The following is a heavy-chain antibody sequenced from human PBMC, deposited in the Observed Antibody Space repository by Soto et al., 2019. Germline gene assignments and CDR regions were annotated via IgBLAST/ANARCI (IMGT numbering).Heavy chain of an antibody. CDR3: ATVWFGELSSNWFDP. Sequence: SETLSLTCTVSGGSISSYYWSWIRQPPGKGLEWIGYIYYSGSTNYNPSLKSRVTISVDTSKNQLSLKLSSVTAADTAVYYCATVWFGELSSNWFDPWGQGTLVAVSS. V-gene: IGHV4-59*01. J-gene: IGHJ5*02. CDR1: GGSISSYY. CDR2: IYYSGST. D-gene: IGHD3-10*01.